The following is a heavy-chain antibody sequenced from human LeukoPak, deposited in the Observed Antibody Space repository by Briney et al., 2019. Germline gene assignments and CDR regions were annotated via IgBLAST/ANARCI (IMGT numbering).Heavy chain of an antibody. CDR1: GFTFSSYA. J-gene: IGHJ5*02. V-gene: IGHV3-23*01. CDR2: ISGSGGST. CDR3: ARAYDIVVVPAALNWFDP. D-gene: IGHD2-2*01. Sequence: GGSLRLSCAASGFTFSSYAMSWVRQAPGKGLEWVSAISGSGGSTYYADSVKGRFTISRDNSKNTLYLQMNSLRAEDTAVYYCARAYDIVVVPAALNWFDPWGQGTLVTVSS.